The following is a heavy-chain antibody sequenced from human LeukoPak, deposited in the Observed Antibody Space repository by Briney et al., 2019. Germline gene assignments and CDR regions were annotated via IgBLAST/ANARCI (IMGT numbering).Heavy chain of an antibody. Sequence: SQTLSLTCTVSGGSISSGSCYWSWIRQPAGKGLEWIGRIYTSGSTNYNPSLKSRVTISVDTSKNQFSLRLSSVTAADTAVYYCARDVMLPPYYYYYYMDVWGKGTTVTVSS. CDR1: GGSISSGSCY. J-gene: IGHJ6*03. CDR3: ARDVMLPPYYYYYYMDV. V-gene: IGHV4-61*02. CDR2: IYTSGST. D-gene: IGHD2-15*01.